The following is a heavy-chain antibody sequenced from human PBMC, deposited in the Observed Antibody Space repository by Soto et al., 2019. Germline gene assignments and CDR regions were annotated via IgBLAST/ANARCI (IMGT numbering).Heavy chain of an antibody. CDR2: ISAYNGNT. J-gene: IGHJ5*02. V-gene: IGHV1-18*01. D-gene: IGHD3-3*01. CDR3: EREYYDFGSGYFTPTGCDP. CDR1: GYTFTSYG. Sequence: ASVKVSCKASGYTFTSYGISWVRQAPGQGLEWMGWISAYNGNTNYAQKLQGRVTMTTDTSTSTAYMELRSLRSDDTAVYYCEREYYDFGSGYFTPTGCDPGGQGTLVTV.